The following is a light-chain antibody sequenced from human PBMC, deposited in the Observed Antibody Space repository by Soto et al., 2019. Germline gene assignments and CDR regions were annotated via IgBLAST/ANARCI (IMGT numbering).Light chain of an antibody. Sequence: DIQMTQSPSTLAASVGDRVTITCRASQSINSWLAWYQQKPGKAPKLVIYRASTLESGVPSRFSGSGSGTNFTLTISSLQSDDFATYFFQQYNTYPWTFGQGTRVEIK. CDR3: QQYNTYPWT. CDR1: QSINSW. J-gene: IGKJ1*01. V-gene: IGKV1-5*03. CDR2: RAS.